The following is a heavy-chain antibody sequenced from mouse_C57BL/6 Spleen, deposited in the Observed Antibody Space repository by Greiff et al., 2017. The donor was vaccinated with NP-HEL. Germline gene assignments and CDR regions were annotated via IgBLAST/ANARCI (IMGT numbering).Heavy chain of an antibody. CDR3: TRDRDYYSMDY. D-gene: IGHD3-1*01. CDR2: ISYDGSH. Sequence: VQLKESGPGLVNPSQSLSLPCSVTGYSITSGYYWYWIRQFPGNKLEWMGYISYDGSHNYNPSLKNRISITRDTTMKQFLLKLNSVTTEDTATYYCTRDRDYYSMDYWGEGTSGTVSS. V-gene: IGHV3-6*01. J-gene: IGHJ4*01. CDR1: GYSITSGYY.